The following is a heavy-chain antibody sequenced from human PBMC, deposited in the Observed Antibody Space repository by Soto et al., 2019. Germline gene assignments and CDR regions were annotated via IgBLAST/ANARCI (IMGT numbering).Heavy chain of an antibody. Sequence: PGGSLRLSCAASGFTFSSYAMSWVRQAPGKGLEWVSAISGSGGSTYYADSVKGRFTISRDNSKNTLYLQMNSLRAEDTAVYYCAKDMGSGSYLYYYSMEVWGQGTTVAVSS. CDR3: AKDMGSGSYLYYYSMEV. D-gene: IGHD3-10*01. CDR1: GFTFSSYA. CDR2: ISGSGGST. V-gene: IGHV3-23*01. J-gene: IGHJ6*02.